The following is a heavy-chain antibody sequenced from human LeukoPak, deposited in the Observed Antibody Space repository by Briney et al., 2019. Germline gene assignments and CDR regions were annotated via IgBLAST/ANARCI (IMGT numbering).Heavy chain of an antibody. CDR3: ARGVWDLNNDY. CDR1: GYTFTSYY. V-gene: IGHV1-46*01. CDR2: INPSGGST. Sequence: PRASVKVSCKASGYTFTSYYMHWVRQAPGQGLEWMGIINPSGGSTSYAQKLQGRVTMTTDTSTSTAYMELRSLRSDDTAVYYCARGVWDLNNDYWGQGTLVTVSS. D-gene: IGHD1-26*01. J-gene: IGHJ4*02.